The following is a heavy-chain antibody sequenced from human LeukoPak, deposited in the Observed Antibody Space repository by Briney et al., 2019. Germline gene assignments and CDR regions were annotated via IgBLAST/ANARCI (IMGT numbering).Heavy chain of an antibody. CDR2: LYYSGST. D-gene: IGHD2-15*01. V-gene: IGHV4-39*01. CDR1: GGSVSSSFYY. J-gene: IGHJ4*02. Sequence: PSETLSLTCTVSGGSVSSSFYYWRWIRQPPGKGLEWIGSLYYSGSTHYNPSLKSRVTMSVDTSKNQFSLKLSSVTAADTAVYFCASAATYSVDYWGQGTLVTVSS. CDR3: ASAATYSVDY.